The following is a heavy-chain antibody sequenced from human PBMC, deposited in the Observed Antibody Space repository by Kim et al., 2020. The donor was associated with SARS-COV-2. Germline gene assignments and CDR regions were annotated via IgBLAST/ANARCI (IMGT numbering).Heavy chain of an antibody. Sequence: SETLSLTCTVSGGSISSYYWSWIRQPPGKGLEWIGYIYYSGSTNYNPSLKSRVTISVDTSKNQFSLKLSSVTAADTAVYYCARQLMYCSITICYDNYYYYGMDVWGQGTTVTVSS. J-gene: IGHJ6*02. CDR2: IYYSGST. D-gene: IGHD2-2*01. CDR3: ARQLMYCSITICYDNYYYYGMDV. V-gene: IGHV4-59*08. CDR1: GGSISSYY.